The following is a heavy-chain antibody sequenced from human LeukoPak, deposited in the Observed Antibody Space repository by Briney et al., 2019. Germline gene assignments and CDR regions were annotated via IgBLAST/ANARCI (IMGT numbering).Heavy chain of an antibody. V-gene: IGHV3-23*01. D-gene: IGHD2-21*02. CDR1: GFSFSNYA. CDR3: AQSYLQIVTLTALYFDS. J-gene: IGHJ4*02. CDR2: SGTGGNT. Sequence: GGSLRLSCAASGFSFSNYAMNWVRQAPGKGLEWVSTSGTGGNTYYTDSVKGRFSISRDNSKNTLYLQMNSLRAEDTAIYYCAQSYLQIVTLTALYFDSWGQGALVTVSS.